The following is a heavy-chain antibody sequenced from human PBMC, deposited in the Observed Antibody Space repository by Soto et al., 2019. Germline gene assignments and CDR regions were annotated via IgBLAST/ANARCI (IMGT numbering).Heavy chain of an antibody. CDR3: ERGPVMKATVNYGLDV. V-gene: IGHV1-18*01. CDR2: ISGNNGNT. D-gene: IGHD3-16*01. CDR1: GYSFTNYG. J-gene: IGHJ6*02. Sequence: ASVKVSCKASGYSFTNYGINWVRQAPGQGLEWMGWISGNNGNTNYAQKFQGRVIMTTGTSTTTASMELRSLRSDETAVYYCERGPVMKATVNYGLDVWGQGTTVTVSS.